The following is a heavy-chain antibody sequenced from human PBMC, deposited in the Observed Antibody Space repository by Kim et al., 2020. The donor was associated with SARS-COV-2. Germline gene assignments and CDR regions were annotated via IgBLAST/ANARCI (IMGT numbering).Heavy chain of an antibody. CDR3: AREGYFDGGSFFFDS. J-gene: IGHJ4*02. D-gene: IGHD2-15*01. CDR1: GVSITSHY. Sequence: SETLSLTCTVSGVSITSHYWTWIRQPPGKGLEWIGFVYHSGSTNYNPSLKSRVTMSVETSKNQFSLHLTSMTAADTAIYYCAREGYFDGGSFFFDSWGQG. CDR2: VYHSGST. V-gene: IGHV4-59*11.